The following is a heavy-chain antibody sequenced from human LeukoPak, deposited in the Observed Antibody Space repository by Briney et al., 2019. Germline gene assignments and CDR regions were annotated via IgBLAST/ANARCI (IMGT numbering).Heavy chain of an antibody. CDR1: GFTVSSNY. V-gene: IGHV3-53*01. CDR3: ARGRWQDY. Sequence: GGSLRLSCAASGFTVSSNYMSRVRQAPGKGLEWVSLIYSGGSTYYADSVKGRFTISRDNSKNTLYLQMNGLRAEDTAVYYCARGRWQDYWGQGTLVTVSS. D-gene: IGHD4-23*01. CDR2: IYSGGST. J-gene: IGHJ4*02.